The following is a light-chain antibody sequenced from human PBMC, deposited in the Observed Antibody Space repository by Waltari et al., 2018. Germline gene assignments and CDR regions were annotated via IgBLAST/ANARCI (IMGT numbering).Light chain of an antibody. J-gene: IGLJ2*01. CDR2: DGN. CDR1: TREA. CDR3: SCFTTTNTLV. V-gene: IGLV2-23*01. Sequence: QSPLTPPASVPGSTGQSTPTSCTGTTREASWYQQHPGKVPKLILYDGNKRPSGISNRFSGSKSADAASLTISGLQADDEADYYCSCFTTTNTLVFGGGTKVTVL.